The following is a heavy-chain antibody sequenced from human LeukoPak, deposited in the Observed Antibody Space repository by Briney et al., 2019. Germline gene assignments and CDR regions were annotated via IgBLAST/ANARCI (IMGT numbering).Heavy chain of an antibody. CDR3: ARDRIGAT. Sequence: ASVKVSCKASGYTFIGYYMYWVRQAPGQGLEWMGWINPNSGGTNYAQKFQGRVTMTRDTSINTAYMEQSRLRSDDTAVYYCARDRIGATWGQGTLVTVSS. CDR2: INPNSGGT. D-gene: IGHD1-26*01. J-gene: IGHJ4*02. V-gene: IGHV1-2*02. CDR1: GYTFIGYY.